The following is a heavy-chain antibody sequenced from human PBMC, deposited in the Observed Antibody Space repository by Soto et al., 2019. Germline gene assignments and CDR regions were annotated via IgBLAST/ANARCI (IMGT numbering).Heavy chain of an antibody. CDR2: ISYDGSNK. V-gene: IGHV3-30*18. CDR1: GFTFSSYG. Sequence: QVQLVESGGGVVQPGKSLRLSCAASGFTFSSYGMHWVRQAPGKGLEWVAVISYDGSNKYYADSVKGRFTISRDNSKNTLYLQMNSLRAEDTAVYYCAKDRGVTPGPIYYYYYGMDVWGQGTTVTVSS. D-gene: IGHD2-21*02. J-gene: IGHJ6*02. CDR3: AKDRGVTPGPIYYYYYGMDV.